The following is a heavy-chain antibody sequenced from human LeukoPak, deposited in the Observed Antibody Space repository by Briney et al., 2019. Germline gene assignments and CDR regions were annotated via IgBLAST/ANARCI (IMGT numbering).Heavy chain of an antibody. CDR2: ISAYNGNT. V-gene: IGHV1-18*01. CDR1: GSTFTSYV. Sequence: ASVKVSCKASGSTFTSYVISWVRQAPGQGLEWMGWISAYNGNTNYAQKLQGRVTMTRDNSTSTAYMELRSLRSDDTAVYYCARAIAVTGTTTDFQHWGQGTLVTVSS. CDR3: ARAIAVTGTTTDFQH. D-gene: IGHD6-19*01. J-gene: IGHJ1*01.